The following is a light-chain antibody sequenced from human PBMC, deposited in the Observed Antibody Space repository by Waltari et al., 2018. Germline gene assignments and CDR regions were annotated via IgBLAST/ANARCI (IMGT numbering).Light chain of an antibody. Sequence: VLTQPPSLSVAPGQTAKITCGRNNIDSYSVHWYRKKPGQAPVVVRYDNSDRPSGVPERFSGSNSGNTATLTISRGEAGDEADYYCQVWDSNIDHGVFGGGTKLTVL. J-gene: IGLJ3*02. CDR3: QVWDSNIDHGV. CDR2: DNS. CDR1: NIDSYS. V-gene: IGLV3-21*02.